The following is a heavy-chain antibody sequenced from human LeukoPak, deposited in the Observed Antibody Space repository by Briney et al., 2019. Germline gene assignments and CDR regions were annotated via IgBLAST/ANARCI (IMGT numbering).Heavy chain of an antibody. V-gene: IGHV3-74*01. D-gene: IGHD6-13*01. CDR1: GFTFSSYW. CDR3: ARDQSSSWYVAWFDP. J-gene: IGHJ5*02. CDR2: INNDESHT. Sequence: GGSLRLSCAASGFTFSSYWMHWVRQAPGKGLVWVSRINNDESHTTYADSVKGRFTISRDNAKNTLYLQMDSLRVEDTAVYYCARDQSSSWYVAWFDPWGQGTLVTVSS.